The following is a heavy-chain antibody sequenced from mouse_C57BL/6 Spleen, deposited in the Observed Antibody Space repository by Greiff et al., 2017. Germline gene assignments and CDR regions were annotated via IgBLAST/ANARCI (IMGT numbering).Heavy chain of an antibody. V-gene: IGHV1-22*01. D-gene: IGHD1-1*01. J-gene: IGHJ1*03. Sequence: EVQLQQSGPELVKPGASVKMSCKASGYTFTDYNMHWVKQSHGKSLEWIGYLNPNNGGTSYNQKFKGKATLTVNKSSSTAYMELRSLTSEDSAVYYCARYYYGSSYWYFDVWGTGTTVTVSS. CDR2: LNPNNGGT. CDR1: GYTFTDYN. CDR3: ARYYYGSSYWYFDV.